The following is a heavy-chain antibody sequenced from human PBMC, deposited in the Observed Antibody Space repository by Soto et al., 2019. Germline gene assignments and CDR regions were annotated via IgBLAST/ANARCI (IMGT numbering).Heavy chain of an antibody. J-gene: IGHJ4*02. CDR1: GFAVSSKY. V-gene: IGHV3-66*01. D-gene: IGHD6-19*01. CDR2: IYGGGST. CDR3: AVISSGWFQAGY. Sequence: GGSLRLSCAASGFAVSSKYMTWVRQAPGKGLEWVSVIYGGGSTYYADSVKGRFTISRDNSKNTLYLQMNSLRAEDTAVYYCAVISSGWFQAGYWGQGTLGTVSS.